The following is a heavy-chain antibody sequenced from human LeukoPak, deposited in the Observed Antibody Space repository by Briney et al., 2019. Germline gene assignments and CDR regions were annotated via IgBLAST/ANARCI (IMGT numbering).Heavy chain of an antibody. CDR2: MNPNSGNT. CDR3: ARGLVVLAATSWAFDI. J-gene: IGHJ3*02. V-gene: IGHV1-8*01. D-gene: IGHD2-15*01. CDR1: GYTFTTYD. Sequence: ASVKVPRKASGYTFTTYDINWVRQATGQGLEWMGWMNPNSGNTGYAQKFQGRVTMTRNTSISTAYMELSSLRSEDTAVYYCARGLVVLAATSWAFDIWGHGTMVTVSS.